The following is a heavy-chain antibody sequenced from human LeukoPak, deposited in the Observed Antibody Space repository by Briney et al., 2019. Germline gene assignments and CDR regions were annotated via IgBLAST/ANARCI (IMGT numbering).Heavy chain of an antibody. V-gene: IGHV1-69*05. CDR1: GGTFSSYA. CDR2: IIPIFGTA. Sequence: ATVNVSCTASGGTFSSYAISWVRQAPGQGLEWMGGIIPIFGTANYAQKFQGRVTITTDESTSTAYMELSSLRSEDTAVYYCAKGHRSSSSFFDSWGQGILVTVSS. CDR3: AKGHRSSSSFFDS. J-gene: IGHJ4*02. D-gene: IGHD6-19*01.